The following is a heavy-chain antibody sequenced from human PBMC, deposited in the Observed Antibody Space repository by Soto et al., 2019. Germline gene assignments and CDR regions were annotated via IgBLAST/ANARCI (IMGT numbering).Heavy chain of an antibody. CDR2: MNPNSGNT. CDR1: GYTFTSYD. J-gene: IGHJ6*02. D-gene: IGHD3-3*01. V-gene: IGHV1-8*01. Sequence: ASVKVSCKASGYTFTSYDINWVRQATGQGLEWMGWMNPNSGNTGYAQKFQGRVTMTRNTSISTAYMELSSLRSEDTVVYYCAIVLSWASYYDFWSGYDNYYYYGMYVWGQGTTVTVS. CDR3: AIVLSWASYYDFWSGYDNYYYYGMYV.